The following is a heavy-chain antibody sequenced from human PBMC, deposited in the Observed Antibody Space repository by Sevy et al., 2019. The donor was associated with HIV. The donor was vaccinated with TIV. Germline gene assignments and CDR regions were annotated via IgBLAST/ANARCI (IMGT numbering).Heavy chain of an antibody. V-gene: IGHV3-9*01. CDR2: ISWNSENT. D-gene: IGHD5-18*01. CDR1: GFNFDRYA. Sequence: GGSLRLSCAVSGFNFDRYAMNWVRQVPGKGLEWVSFISWNSENTVYADSVQGRFSITRDNAKNSLFLQMNSLRPEDTAIYYCVKDKRGYSYGNPFDYWGQGTLLTVSS. CDR3: VKDKRGYSYGNPFDY. J-gene: IGHJ4*02.